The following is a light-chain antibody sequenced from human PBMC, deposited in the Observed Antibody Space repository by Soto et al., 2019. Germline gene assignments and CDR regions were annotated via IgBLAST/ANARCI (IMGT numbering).Light chain of an antibody. V-gene: IGKV3-15*01. CDR1: QSVGNN. CDR3: QQYDNWPRT. J-gene: IGKJ1*01. Sequence: ETVMTQSPATLSASPGERATLSCRASQSVGNNIAWYKQKPGQAPRLLSYVASIRATGIPARFSGSGSGTEFTLTVTSLKSEDFAVFYCQQYDNWPRTFGQGTKVDIK. CDR2: VAS.